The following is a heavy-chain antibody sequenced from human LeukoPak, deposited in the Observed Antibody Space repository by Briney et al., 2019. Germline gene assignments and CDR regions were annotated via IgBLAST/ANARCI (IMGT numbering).Heavy chain of an antibody. J-gene: IGHJ5*02. Sequence: PSETLSLTCAVYGGSFSGYYWSWIRQPPGKGLEWIGEINHSGSTNYNPSLKSRVTISVDTSKNQFSLKLSSVTAADTAVYYCARGFQIDTAMVFLSYWFDPWGQGTLVTVSS. CDR1: GGSFSGYY. V-gene: IGHV4-34*01. CDR2: INHSGST. CDR3: ARGFQIDTAMVFLSYWFDP. D-gene: IGHD5-18*01.